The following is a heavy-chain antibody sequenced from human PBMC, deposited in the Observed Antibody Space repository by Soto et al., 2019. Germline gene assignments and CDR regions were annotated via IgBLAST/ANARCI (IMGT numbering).Heavy chain of an antibody. D-gene: IGHD2-15*01. Sequence: PGGSLRLSCAASGFTFSSYGMHWVRQAPGQGLEWVAVISYDGSNKKYVDSVKGRFSISRDNSKNTVYLQMNSLRAEDSGVYYCAKAPLLHYRGQGTLVTVSS. CDR2: ISYDGSNK. CDR1: GFTFSSYG. CDR3: AKAPLLHY. V-gene: IGHV3-30*18. J-gene: IGHJ4*02.